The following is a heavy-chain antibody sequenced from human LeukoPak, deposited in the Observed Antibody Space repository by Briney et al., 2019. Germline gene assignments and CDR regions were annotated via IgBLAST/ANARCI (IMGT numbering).Heavy chain of an antibody. CDR3: ATIKRGNIFGFFDF. J-gene: IGHJ4*02. V-gene: IGHV4-59*11. D-gene: IGHD5-18*01. Sequence: PSETLSLTCTVSGGSISSHYWSWVRQPPGKGLEWIGYVLDNVRTKDNPSLNSRFTLSADTSKNQFSLRLTSVTAADTAVYYCATIKRGNIFGFFDFWGQGILVTVSS. CDR1: GGSISSHY. CDR2: VLDNVRT.